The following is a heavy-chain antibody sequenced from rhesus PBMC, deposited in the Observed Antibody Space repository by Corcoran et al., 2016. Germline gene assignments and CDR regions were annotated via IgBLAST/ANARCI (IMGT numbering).Heavy chain of an antibody. J-gene: IGHJ4*01. V-gene: IGHV2-1*01. CDR1: GFSLNTTGMG. CDR3: TRYLRSNFYFDY. D-gene: IGHD2-15*01. CDR2: IYWDDDK. Sequence: QVTLKESGPALVKPTQTLTLTCILSGFSLNTTGMGVGWIRQPPGKTLEWLAHIYWDDDKRISTSLKSRLTISKDTSKNQVVLTMTNMDPVDTATYYCTRYLRSNFYFDYWGQGVLVTVSS.